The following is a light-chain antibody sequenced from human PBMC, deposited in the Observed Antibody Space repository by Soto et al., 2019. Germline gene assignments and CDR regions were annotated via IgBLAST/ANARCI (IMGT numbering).Light chain of an antibody. Sequence: EIVLTQSPATLSLSPGERATLSCRASQSVSNYLAWYQQRRGQAPRLLIYDASNRATGIPARFSGSGSGTDFSLTISSLEPEDFAVYYCLQRSDWWTFGQGTKVEIK. V-gene: IGKV3-11*01. CDR2: DAS. CDR1: QSVSNY. J-gene: IGKJ1*01. CDR3: LQRSDWWT.